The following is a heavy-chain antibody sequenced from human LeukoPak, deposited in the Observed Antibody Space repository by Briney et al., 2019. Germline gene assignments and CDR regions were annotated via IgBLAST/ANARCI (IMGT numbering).Heavy chain of an antibody. CDR1: GGSISTSRYY. CDR2: IYYSGST. Sequence: SETLSLTCTVSGGSISTSRYYWGWIRQPPGKGLEWIGSIYYSGSTYYSPSLSSRLTISVDTSKNQFSLTLTSVTAADTAAYYCASHSVQHWLDPWGQGTLVTVSS. V-gene: IGHV4-39*01. J-gene: IGHJ5*02. CDR3: ASHSVQHWLDP. D-gene: IGHD1-1*01.